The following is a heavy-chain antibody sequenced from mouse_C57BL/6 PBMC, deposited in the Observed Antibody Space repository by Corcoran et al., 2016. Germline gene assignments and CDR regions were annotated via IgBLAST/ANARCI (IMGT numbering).Heavy chain of an antibody. D-gene: IGHD1-1*01. CDR3: ARHYYGSSYDAWFAY. CDR2: INTYSGVP. V-gene: IGHV9-3*01. J-gene: IGHJ3*01. Sequence: QIQLVQSGPELKKPGETVKISCKASGYTFTTYGMSWVKQAPGKGLKWMGWINTYSGVPTYADDFKGRFAFSLETYASTAYLQINNLKNEDTATYFCARHYYGSSYDAWFAYWGQGTLVTVSA. CDR1: GYTFTTYG.